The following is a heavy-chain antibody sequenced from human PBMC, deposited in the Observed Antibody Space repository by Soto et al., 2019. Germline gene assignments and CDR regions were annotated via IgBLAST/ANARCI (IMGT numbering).Heavy chain of an antibody. D-gene: IGHD1-26*01. J-gene: IGHJ6*02. CDR3: TSYKGIVGATTSYYYYYGMDV. CDR2: IRSKANSYAT. CDR1: GFTFSGSA. Sequence: PGGSLRLSCAASGFTFSGSAMHWVRQASGKGLEWVGRIRSKANSYATAYAASVKGRFTISRDDSKNTAYLQMNSLKTEDTAVYYCTSYKGIVGATTSYYYYYGMDVWGQGTTVTVSS. V-gene: IGHV3-73*01.